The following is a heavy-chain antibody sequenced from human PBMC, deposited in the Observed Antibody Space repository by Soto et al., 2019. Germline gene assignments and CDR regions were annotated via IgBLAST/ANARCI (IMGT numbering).Heavy chain of an antibody. CDR2: IYYSGST. V-gene: IGHV4-30-4*01. Sequence: NPSETLSLTCTVSGGSISSGDYYWSWIRQPPGKGLEWIGYIYYSGSTYYNPSLKSRVTISVDTSKNQFSLKLSSVTAADTAVYYCARESPIAVAPFDYWGQGTLVTVSS. CDR3: ARESPIAVAPFDY. J-gene: IGHJ4*02. CDR1: GGSISSGDYY. D-gene: IGHD6-19*01.